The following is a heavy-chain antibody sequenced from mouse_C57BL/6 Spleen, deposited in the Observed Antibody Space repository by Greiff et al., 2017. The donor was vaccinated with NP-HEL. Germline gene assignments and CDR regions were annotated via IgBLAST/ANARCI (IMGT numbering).Heavy chain of an antibody. CDR2: INPSTGGT. J-gene: IGHJ2*01. CDR1: GYSFTGYY. Sequence: VQLQQSGPELVKPGASVKISCKASGYSFTGYYMNWVKQSPEKSLEWIGEINPSTGGTTYNQKFKAKATLTVDKSSSTAYMQLKSLTSEDSAVYYCAGGGGYFDYWGQGTTLTVYS. CDR3: AGGGGYFDY. V-gene: IGHV1-42*01.